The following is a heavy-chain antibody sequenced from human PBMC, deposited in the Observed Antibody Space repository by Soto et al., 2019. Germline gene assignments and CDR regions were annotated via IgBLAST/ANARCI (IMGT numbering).Heavy chain of an antibody. CDR3: AKGSIQYSASIDY. D-gene: IGHD5-12*01. V-gene: IGHV3-23*01. CDR2: MSASGGAS. Sequence: EVELLESGGGLIHPGESLRLSCAASGFSFSSYAMIWVRQAPGKGLEWVSVMSASGGASFFAGSVKGRFSMSRDNSKNMFYLEMNSLRAEDTAIYFCAKGSIQYSASIDYWGQGTLVSVSS. CDR1: GFSFSSYA. J-gene: IGHJ4*02.